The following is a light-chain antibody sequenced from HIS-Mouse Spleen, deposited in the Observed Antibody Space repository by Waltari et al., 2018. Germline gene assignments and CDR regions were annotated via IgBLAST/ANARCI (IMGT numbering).Light chain of an antibody. CDR2: EVS. Sequence: QSALTQPPSVSGSPGQSVTISCTGTSSDVGSYNRVSWYQQPPGTAPKLMIYEVSNRPSGVPDRFSGSKSGNTASLTISGLQADDEADYYCSSYTSSSTVFGTGTKVTVL. CDR1: SSDVGSYNR. J-gene: IGLJ1*01. CDR3: SSYTSSSTV. V-gene: IGLV2-18*02.